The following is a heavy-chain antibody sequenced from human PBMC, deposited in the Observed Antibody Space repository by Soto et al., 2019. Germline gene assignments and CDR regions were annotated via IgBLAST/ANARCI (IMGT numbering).Heavy chain of an antibody. V-gene: IGHV1-3*01. Sequence: QVQVVQSGAEVKKPGASVKVSCKASGFTFTTYAIHWVRQAPGQRLEWMGWIHAGNGNTKSSQKFQDRLTITRDTSASTAYMELSSLRSEDSAVYYCARDRCSGDCNDFEYWGQGTLVTVSS. J-gene: IGHJ4*02. D-gene: IGHD2-21*02. CDR3: ARDRCSGDCNDFEY. CDR2: IHAGNGNT. CDR1: GFTFTTYA.